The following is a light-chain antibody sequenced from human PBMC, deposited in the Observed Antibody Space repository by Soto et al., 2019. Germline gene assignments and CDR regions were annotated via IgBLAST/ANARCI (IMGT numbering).Light chain of an antibody. CDR3: QQYNNWPPLT. V-gene: IGKV3-15*01. CDR2: GAS. Sequence: EIIMTQSPATLSVSPGEGATLSCRTSHSISTNLAWYQHKRGQSPRLLVYGASTRATGVPARFSGSGSGAEFTLSISSLQSEDFAVYYCQQYNNWPPLTFGGGTKVEIE. CDR1: HSISTN. J-gene: IGKJ4*01.